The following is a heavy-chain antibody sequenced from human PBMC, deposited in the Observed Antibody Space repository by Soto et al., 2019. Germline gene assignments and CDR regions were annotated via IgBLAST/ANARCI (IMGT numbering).Heavy chain of an antibody. Sequence: PGGSLRLSCGASGFIFSNYAMHWVRQAPGKGLEWVAIISNDGSKIYYADVVKGRFTISRDNSKNTVYLQMNGLRAEDTAVYYCARHGYNYLTFAYSGQGYSVTVSA. D-gene: IGHD5-12*01. CDR1: GFIFSNYA. J-gene: IGHJ4*02. V-gene: IGHV3-30*03. CDR3: ARHGYNYLTFAY. CDR2: ISNDGSKI.